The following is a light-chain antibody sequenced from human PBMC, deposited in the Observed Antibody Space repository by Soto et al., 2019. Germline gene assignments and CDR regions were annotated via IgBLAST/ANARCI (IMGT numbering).Light chain of an antibody. CDR3: QQYNSERT. CDR2: KAS. J-gene: IGKJ1*01. V-gene: IGKV1-5*03. Sequence: DIQMTQSPSTLSGSVGDRVTITCRASQTISSWLAWYQQKPGKAPKLLIYKASSLESGVPSRFSGSGSGTEFTLTISSLQPDDFATYYCQQYNSERTFGQGTKVEIK. CDR1: QTISSW.